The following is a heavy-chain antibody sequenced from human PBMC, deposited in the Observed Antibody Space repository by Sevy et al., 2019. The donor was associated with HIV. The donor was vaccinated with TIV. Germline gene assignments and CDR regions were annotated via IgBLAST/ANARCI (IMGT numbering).Heavy chain of an antibody. D-gene: IGHD6-19*01. Sequence: GGSLRLSCAASGFTVSSSYMPWVRQAPGKGLEWVSVIYSGGSTYYADSVKGRFTISRYNSKNTLYLQMNSLRAEDTAVYYCARLAVAGGLDAFDIWGQGTMVTVSS. CDR2: IYSGGST. V-gene: IGHV3-53*01. CDR1: GFTVSSSY. J-gene: IGHJ3*02. CDR3: ARLAVAGGLDAFDI.